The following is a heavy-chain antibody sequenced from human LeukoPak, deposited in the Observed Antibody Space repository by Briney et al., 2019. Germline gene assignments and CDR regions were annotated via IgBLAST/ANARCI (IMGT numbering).Heavy chain of an antibody. CDR2: ISGSGGST. J-gene: IGHJ2*01. D-gene: IGHD4-17*01. V-gene: IGHV3-23*01. CDR3: AKELTMYGDHVTYWYFDL. CDR1: GFTFSNYA. Sequence: GGSLRLSCAVSGFTFSNYAMSWVRQAPGKGLEWVSVISGSGGSTYYADSVKGRFTNSRDNSKNTLYLQMNSLRAEDTAVYYCAKELTMYGDHVTYWYFDLWGRGTLVTVSS.